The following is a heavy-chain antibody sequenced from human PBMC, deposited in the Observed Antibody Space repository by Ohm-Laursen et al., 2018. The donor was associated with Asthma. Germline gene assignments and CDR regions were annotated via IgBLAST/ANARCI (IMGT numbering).Heavy chain of an antibody. CDR2: IYYSGST. Sequence: LRLSCAASGFTFSSYGMHWVRQPPGKGLEWIGSIYYSGSTYYNPSLKSRVTISVDTSKNQFSLKLSSVTAADTAVYYCARHGKVGGYGGNFDYWGQGTLVTVSS. J-gene: IGHJ4*02. CDR3: ARHGKVGGYGGNFDY. CDR1: GFTFSSYG. V-gene: IGHV4-39*01. D-gene: IGHD4-23*01.